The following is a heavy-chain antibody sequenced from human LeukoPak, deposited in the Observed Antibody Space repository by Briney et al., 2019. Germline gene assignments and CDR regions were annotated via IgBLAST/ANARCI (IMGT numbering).Heavy chain of an antibody. CDR1: GFTFSSYW. CDR3: ARDHYYYYYGMDV. CDR2: IKQDGSEK. Sequence: GGSLRFSCAASGFTFSSYWMSWVRQAPGKGLEWVANIKQDGSEKYYGDSVKGRFTISRDNAKNSLYLQMNSLRAEDTAVYYCARDHYYYYYGMDVGGQGTTVTVSS. J-gene: IGHJ6*02. V-gene: IGHV3-7*01.